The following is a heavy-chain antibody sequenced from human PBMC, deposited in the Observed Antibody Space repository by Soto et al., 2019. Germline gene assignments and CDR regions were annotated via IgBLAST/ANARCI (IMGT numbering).Heavy chain of an antibody. Sequence: ASVKVSCKASGYTFTSYYMHWVRQAPGQGLEWMGIINPSGGSTSYAQKFQGRVTITADESTSTAYMEPSSLRSEDTAVYYCARAHYDFSWGQGTLVTVSS. CDR3: ARAHYDFS. D-gene: IGHD3-3*01. CDR2: INPSGGST. V-gene: IGHV1-46*01. CDR1: GYTFTSYY. J-gene: IGHJ5*02.